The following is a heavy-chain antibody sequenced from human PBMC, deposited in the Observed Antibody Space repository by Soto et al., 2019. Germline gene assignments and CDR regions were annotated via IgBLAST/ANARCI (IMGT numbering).Heavy chain of an antibody. CDR1: GFTPTTTP. CDR2: ISGTASRT. D-gene: IGHD3-9*01. CDR3: ASSFRYFAN. J-gene: IGHJ4*02. Sequence: EVQLLESGGGLVLPGGSLRLSCAGSGFTPTTTPLSWVRQPPGKGLEWVTTISGTASRTYYVDSVKGRFFISRDNSKNTVTLQMDNLILDDSAVYYCASSFRYFANLGQGDRVTVSS. V-gene: IGHV3-23*01.